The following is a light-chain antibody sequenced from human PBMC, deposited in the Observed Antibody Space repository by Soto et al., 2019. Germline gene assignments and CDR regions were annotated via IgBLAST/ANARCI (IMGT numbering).Light chain of an antibody. J-gene: IGKJ1*01. CDR3: QQYGYSPRT. CDR1: QSVSSSH. V-gene: IGKV3-20*01. CDR2: AAS. Sequence: EVVLTQSPGTLSLSPWERATRSFMASQSVSSSHLAWYQHTPGQSPRLLIYAASSRATGSPDRFSGGGSGTDFTLTINRLEPEDFAVYFCQQYGYSPRTFGQGTKVDTK.